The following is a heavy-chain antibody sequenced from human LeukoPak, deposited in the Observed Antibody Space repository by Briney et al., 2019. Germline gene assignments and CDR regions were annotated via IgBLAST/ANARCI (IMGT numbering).Heavy chain of an antibody. V-gene: IGHV1-18*01. CDR2: ISAYNGNT. D-gene: IGHD4-17*01. CDR3: ARENYGDYVWYYYGMDV. Sequence: ASVKVSCKASGYTFTSYGISWVRQAPGQGLEWMGWISAYNGNTSYAQKLQGRVTMHRDTSTSTAYMELRSLRSDDTAVYYCARENYGDYVWYYYGMDVWGQGTTVTVSS. CDR1: GYTFTSYG. J-gene: IGHJ6*02.